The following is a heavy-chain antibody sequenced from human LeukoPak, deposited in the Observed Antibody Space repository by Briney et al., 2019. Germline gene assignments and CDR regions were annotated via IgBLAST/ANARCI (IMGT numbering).Heavy chain of an antibody. V-gene: IGHV4-59*01. CDR3: ASSPPADTAMDYYFDY. J-gene: IGHJ4*02. D-gene: IGHD5-18*01. Sequence: PSETLSLTCTVSGGSISSYYWSWIRQPPGKGLEWIGYIYYSGSTNYNPSLKSRVTISVDTSKNQFSLKLSSVTAADTAVYYCASSPPADTAMDYYFDYWGQGTLVTVSS. CDR1: GGSISSYY. CDR2: IYYSGST.